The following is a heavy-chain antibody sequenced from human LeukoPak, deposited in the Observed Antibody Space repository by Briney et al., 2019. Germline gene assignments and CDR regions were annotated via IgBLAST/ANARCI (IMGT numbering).Heavy chain of an antibody. CDR2: IYYSGST. CDR1: GGSISSHY. CDR3: ARDETRSSGDYHYHMDV. D-gene: IGHD6-6*01. Sequence: SETLSLTCIVSGGSISSHYWSWIRQPPGKGLEWIGFIYYSGSTNYNPSFQSRVTISVDTSKSQFSLKLRSVTAADTAVYYCARDETRSSGDYHYHMDVWGKGTTVTVSS. V-gene: IGHV4-59*11. J-gene: IGHJ6*03.